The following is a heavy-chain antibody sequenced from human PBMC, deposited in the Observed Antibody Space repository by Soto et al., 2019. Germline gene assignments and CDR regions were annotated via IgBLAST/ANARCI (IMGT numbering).Heavy chain of an antibody. V-gene: IGHV3-11*01. J-gene: IGHJ4*02. D-gene: IGHD6-6*01. CDR3: ARTLAARFDY. CDR1: GFPFSDYY. CDR2: ITNSGSTK. Sequence: LRLSCAASGFPFSDYYMSWIRQAPGKGLEWVSHITNSGSTKYYADSVKGRFTISRDNAKNSLFLQMNSLRAEDTAVYYCARTLAARFDYWGQGTPVTVSS.